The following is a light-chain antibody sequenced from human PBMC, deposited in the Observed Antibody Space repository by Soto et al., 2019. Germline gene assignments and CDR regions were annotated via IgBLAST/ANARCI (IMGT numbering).Light chain of an antibody. CDR1: SNDVGAYNY. J-gene: IGLJ1*01. V-gene: IGLV2-8*01. Sequence: QSVLTQPPSASGSPGQSVTISCTGSSNDVGAYNYVSWYQQHPGKAPKLIIYEVTKRPSGVPDRFSGSKSGNTASLTVSGLQADDEADYFCCSDAHSDNYVFGTGTKVTVL. CDR3: CSDAHSDNYV. CDR2: EVT.